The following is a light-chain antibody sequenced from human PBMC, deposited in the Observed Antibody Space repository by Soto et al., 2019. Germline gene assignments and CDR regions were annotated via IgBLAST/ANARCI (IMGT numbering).Light chain of an antibody. CDR1: SSNIGSNH. CDR2: RSD. Sequence: QSVLTQPPSTSGTPGQRVTISCSGSSSNIGSNHVYWYQQFPGMAPKLLMYRSDQRPTGVPDRFSGSKSGTSASLAISGLRSDDEADYYCSARDDSLSGVVFGGGTRSPS. J-gene: IGLJ2*01. V-gene: IGLV1-47*01. CDR3: SARDDSLSGVV.